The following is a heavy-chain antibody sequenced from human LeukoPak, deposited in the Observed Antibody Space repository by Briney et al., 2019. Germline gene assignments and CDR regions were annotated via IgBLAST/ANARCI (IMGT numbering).Heavy chain of an antibody. J-gene: IGHJ3*02. Sequence: SETLSLTCTVSGGSISRYYWSWIRQPPGKGLEWIGYIYYSGSTYYNPSLKSRVTISVDPSKNQFSLKLSSVTAADTAIYYCARRPPYCSGDNCYLRAFDIWGQGSMVTVSS. CDR1: GGSISRYY. V-gene: IGHV4-59*08. CDR2: IYYSGST. CDR3: ARRPPYCSGDNCYLRAFDI. D-gene: IGHD2-15*01.